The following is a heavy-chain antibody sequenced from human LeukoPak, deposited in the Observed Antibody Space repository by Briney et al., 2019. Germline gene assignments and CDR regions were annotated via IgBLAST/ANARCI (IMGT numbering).Heavy chain of an antibody. CDR2: IYSSGST. D-gene: IGHD6-13*01. Sequence: SETLSLTCTVSGGSITSYSWSWIRQPAGKGLEWIGRIYSSGSTIYNPSLNTQITVSTDTSKNLLFLRLSSVTAADTAVYYCARGEGGGGTTWSYNWFGPWGQGSLVTVSS. CDR3: ARGEGGGGTTWSYNWFGP. V-gene: IGHV4-4*07. CDR1: GGSITSYS. J-gene: IGHJ5*02.